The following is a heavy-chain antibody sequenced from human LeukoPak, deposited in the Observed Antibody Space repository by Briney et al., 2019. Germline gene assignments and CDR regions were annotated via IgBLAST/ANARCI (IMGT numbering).Heavy chain of an antibody. Sequence: PGGSLRLSCAASGFTFSSYEMNWVRQAPGKGLEWVSYISSSGSTIYYADSVKGRFTISRDNAKNSLYLQMNSLRAEDTAVYYCARDSVEWWYDISGYSSSYFDYWGQGTLVSVSS. CDR2: ISSSGSTI. CDR1: GFTFSSYE. V-gene: IGHV3-48*03. CDR3: ARDSVEWWYDISGYSSSYFDY. J-gene: IGHJ4*02. D-gene: IGHD3-22*01.